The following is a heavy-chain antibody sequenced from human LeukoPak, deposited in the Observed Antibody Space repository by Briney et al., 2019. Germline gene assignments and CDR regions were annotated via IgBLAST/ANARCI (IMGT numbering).Heavy chain of an antibody. CDR2: TYSTGNT. J-gene: IGHJ6*02. CDR3: TRGCSGGSCYSGYGMDV. Sequence: TLSLTCTVSGGSINSGGYYWSWIRQPAGKGLEWIGRTYSTGNTNYKPSLESRVTISVDTSKNQFSLKLTSVTAADTAIYYCTRGCSGGSCYSGYGMDVWGQGTTVTVSS. CDR1: GGSINSGGYY. D-gene: IGHD2-15*01. V-gene: IGHV4-61*02.